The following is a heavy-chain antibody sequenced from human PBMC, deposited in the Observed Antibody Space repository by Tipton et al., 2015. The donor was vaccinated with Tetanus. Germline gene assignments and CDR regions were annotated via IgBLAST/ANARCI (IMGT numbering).Heavy chain of an antibody. Sequence: TLSLTCTVSGGSISSTSYYWAWIRQPPGKGLEWIGTMYNSGATYYNPSLKGRVTISGDTSKNLFSLTSVTASDTAVYYCARPEASGGARGFDIWGQGTKVTVPP. CDR2: MYNSGAT. V-gene: IGHV4-39*02. D-gene: IGHD3-10*01. CDR1: GGSISSTSYY. J-gene: IGHJ3*02. CDR3: ARPEASGGARGFDI.